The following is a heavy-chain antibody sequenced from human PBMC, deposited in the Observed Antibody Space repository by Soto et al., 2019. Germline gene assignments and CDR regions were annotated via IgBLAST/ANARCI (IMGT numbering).Heavy chain of an antibody. CDR1: GGSISSGGYY. Sequence: SETLSLTCTVSGGSISSGGYYWSWIRQPPGKGLEWIGSIYYSGSTYYNPSLKSRVTISVDTSKNQFSLKLSSVTAADTAVYYCARQGRTPGPKWFDPWGQGTLVNVS. V-gene: IGHV4-39*01. CDR2: IYYSGST. CDR3: ARQGRTPGPKWFDP. J-gene: IGHJ5*02.